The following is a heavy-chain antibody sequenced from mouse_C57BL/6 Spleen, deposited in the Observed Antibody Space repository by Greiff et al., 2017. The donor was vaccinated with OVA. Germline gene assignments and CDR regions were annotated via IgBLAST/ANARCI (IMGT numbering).Heavy chain of an antibody. V-gene: IGHV1-26*01. CDR1: GYTFTDYY. CDR3: ARGLMDY. J-gene: IGHJ4*01. Sequence: EVKLVESGPELVKPGASVKITCKASGYTFTDYYMNWVKQSHGKSLEWIGDISPNNGGTSYNQKFKGKATLTVDKSSSTAYMELRSLTSEDSAVYYCARGLMDYWGQGTSVTVSS. CDR2: ISPNNGGT.